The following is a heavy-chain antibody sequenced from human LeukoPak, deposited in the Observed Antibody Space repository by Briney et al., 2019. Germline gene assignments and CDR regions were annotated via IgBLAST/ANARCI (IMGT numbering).Heavy chain of an antibody. V-gene: IGHV4-59*08. Sequence: SETLSLTCTVSGGSISSYYWSWIRQPPGKGLEWIGYIYYSGSTNYNPSLKSRVTISVDTSKNQFSLKLSSVTAADTAVYYCAVYDSSGYGAFDIWGQGTMVTVSS. CDR1: GGSISSYY. J-gene: IGHJ3*02. D-gene: IGHD3-22*01. CDR3: AVYDSSGYGAFDI. CDR2: IYYSGST.